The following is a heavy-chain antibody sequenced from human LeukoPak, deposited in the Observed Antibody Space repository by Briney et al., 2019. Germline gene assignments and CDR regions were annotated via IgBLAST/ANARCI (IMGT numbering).Heavy chain of an antibody. J-gene: IGHJ4*02. CDR2: IYHNGKT. Sequence: PSETLSLTCAVSGGSVSSSNWWSWVRQPPGKGLEWIGEIYHNGKTHYNPALRSRVTISVDKPKNQFSLKLSSVTAADTAVYYCARYSGTDYSESDYWGQGTLVTVSS. D-gene: IGHD1-14*01. CDR1: GGSVSSSNW. V-gene: IGHV4-4*02. CDR3: ARYSGTDYSESDY.